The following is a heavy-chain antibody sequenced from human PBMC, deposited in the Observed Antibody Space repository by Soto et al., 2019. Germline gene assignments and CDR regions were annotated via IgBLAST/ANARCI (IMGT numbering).Heavy chain of an antibody. Sequence: SETLSLTCTVSGGSISSYYWSWIRQPPGKGLEWIGYIYYSGSNNYNPSLKSRVTISVDTSKHPFSLKLCSVTAADTAVYYCARSKMGYFDWNYYYYVMDVWGQGTTVTVS. CDR1: GGSISSYY. D-gene: IGHD3-9*01. J-gene: IGHJ6*02. V-gene: IGHV4-59*08. CDR2: IYYSGSN. CDR3: ARSKMGYFDWNYYYYVMDV.